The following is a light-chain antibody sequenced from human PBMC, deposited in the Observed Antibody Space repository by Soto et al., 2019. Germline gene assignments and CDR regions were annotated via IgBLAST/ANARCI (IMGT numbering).Light chain of an antibody. Sequence: QSVLPQPASVSGSLGQSIPISCTGTSSDVGSYNRVSWYQQHPGNVPKVMIYEVNKRPSGVSNRFSGSKSGNTASLTISGLQAEDEADYYCCSYAGSRMWVLGGGTKLTVL. J-gene: IGLJ3*02. V-gene: IGLV2-23*02. CDR1: SSDVGSYNR. CDR3: CSYAGSRMWV. CDR2: EVN.